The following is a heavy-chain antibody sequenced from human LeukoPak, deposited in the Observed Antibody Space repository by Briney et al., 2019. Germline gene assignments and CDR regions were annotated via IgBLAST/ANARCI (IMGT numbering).Heavy chain of an antibody. J-gene: IGHJ4*02. CDR2: IIPIFGTA. V-gene: IGHV1-69*05. Sequence: SVKVSCKASGGTFSSYAISWVRQAPGQGLEWMGGIIPIFGTANYAQKFQGRVTMTRDTSISTAYMELSKLRSDDTAVYYCARNWGGVVPAAIDYWGQGTLVTVSS. D-gene: IGHD2-2*01. CDR3: ARNWGGVVPAAIDY. CDR1: GGTFSSYA.